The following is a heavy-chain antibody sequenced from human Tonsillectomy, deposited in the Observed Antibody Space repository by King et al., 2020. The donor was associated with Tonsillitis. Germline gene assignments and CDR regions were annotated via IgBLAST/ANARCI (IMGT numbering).Heavy chain of an antibody. CDR2: ISSSSSYI. V-gene: IGHV3-21*01. J-gene: IGHJ4*02. CDR3: VRAGYRY. Sequence: VQLVESGGGLVKPGGSLSLSCAASGFTFSSHSMTWVRQAPGKGLEWVSSISSSSSYIYYADSVKGRFTISRDNADNSLYLQMNSLSAEDTAVYYCVRAGYRYWGQGTLVTVSS. CDR1: GFTFSSHS. D-gene: IGHD5-18*01.